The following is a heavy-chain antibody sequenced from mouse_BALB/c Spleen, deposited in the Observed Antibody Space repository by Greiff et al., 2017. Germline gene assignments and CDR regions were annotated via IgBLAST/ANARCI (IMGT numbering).Heavy chain of an antibody. CDR3: ARLYGNPYYAMDY. Sequence: EVKLVESGGDLVKPGGSLKLSCAASGFTFSSYGMSWVRQTPDKRLEWVATISSGGSYTYYPDSVKGRFTISRDNAKNTLYLQMSSLKSEDTAMYYCARLYGNPYYAMDYWGQGTSVTVSS. CDR2: ISSGGSYT. D-gene: IGHD2-10*02. J-gene: IGHJ4*01. CDR1: GFTFSSYG. V-gene: IGHV5-6*01.